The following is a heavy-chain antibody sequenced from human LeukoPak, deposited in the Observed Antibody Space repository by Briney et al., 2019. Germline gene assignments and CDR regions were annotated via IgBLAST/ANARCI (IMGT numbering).Heavy chain of an antibody. CDR1: GFTFSTYD. D-gene: IGHD3-16*01. CDR2: IGTIGDT. V-gene: IGHV3-13*01. CDR3: VRESNAAGGGNLQAFNF. J-gene: IGHJ4*02. Sequence: PGVSLRLSCAASGFTFSTYDFHWVRQRTEKGLEWVSAIGTIGDTYYADSVRGRFTISREDAKSSLYLQMNSLRDGDTAVYYCVRESNAAGGGNLQAFNFWGQGTLVTVSS.